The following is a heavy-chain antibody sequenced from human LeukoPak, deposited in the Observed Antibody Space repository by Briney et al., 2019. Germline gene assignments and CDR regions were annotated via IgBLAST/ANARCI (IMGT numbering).Heavy chain of an antibody. CDR3: ARELHVERDDY. V-gene: IGHV1-18*01. CDR2: ISANDGKT. D-gene: IGHD1-1*01. CDR1: GFVFTSYG. Sequence: ASVKVSCKAAGFVFTSYGFTWVRQAPGQGLEWMGWISANDGKTHYSEKHQGRVTMSTDTVTSTAYMELRSLRSDDTAVYYCARELHVERDDYWGQGTLVTVSS. J-gene: IGHJ4*02.